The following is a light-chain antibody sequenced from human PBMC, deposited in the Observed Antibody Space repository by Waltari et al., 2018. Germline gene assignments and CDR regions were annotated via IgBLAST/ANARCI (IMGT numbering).Light chain of an antibody. V-gene: IGKV4-1*01. Sequence: DLVRTQFPESSAVPLVETATINYSPSQSILYYSNDKNYLAWDEQKPGQPPKLLIYWPSTRYAGVPGRFSGGGSGTYFILTISSLQPEDVAVYYYQQDYSRGTFGQGTKVEIK. CDR1: QSILYYSNDKNY. J-gene: IGKJ1*01. CDR2: WPS. CDR3: QQDYSRGT.